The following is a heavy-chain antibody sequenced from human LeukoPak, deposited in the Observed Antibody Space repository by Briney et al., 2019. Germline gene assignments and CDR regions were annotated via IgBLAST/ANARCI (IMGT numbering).Heavy chain of an antibody. CDR3: AKVTGTDGYKDAIDY. Sequence: GGSLRLSCAASGFTFSNYAMTWIRQAPGKGLEWVSVISNGGRNTNYADSAKGRFTISRDNSKNTLYLQMNSLRVEDTAIYYCAKVTGTDGYKDAIDYWGQGIPVAVSS. CDR2: ISNGGRNT. D-gene: IGHD5-24*01. CDR1: GFTFSNYA. V-gene: IGHV3-23*01. J-gene: IGHJ4*02.